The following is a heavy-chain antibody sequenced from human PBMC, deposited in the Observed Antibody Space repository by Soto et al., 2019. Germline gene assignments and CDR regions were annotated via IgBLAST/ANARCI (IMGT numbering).Heavy chain of an antibody. D-gene: IGHD6-13*01. V-gene: IGHV1-46*01. CDR2: INPSGGST. CDR3: ARVMGSIAAAGTVYYYGMDV. J-gene: IGHJ6*02. CDR1: GYTFTSYY. Sequence: ASVKVSCKASGYTFTSYYMHWVRQAPGQGLEWMGIINPSGGSTSCAQKFQGRVTMTRDTSTSTVYMELSSLRSEDTAVYYCARVMGSIAAAGTVYYYGMDVWGQGTTVTVSS.